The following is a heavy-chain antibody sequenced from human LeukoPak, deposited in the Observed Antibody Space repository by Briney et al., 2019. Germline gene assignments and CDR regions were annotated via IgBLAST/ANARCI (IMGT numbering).Heavy chain of an antibody. D-gene: IGHD3-3*01. J-gene: IGHJ4*02. CDR1: GFTFSSYFSSYA. CDR2: ISGSGGST. CDR3: ANDFWSGYPIDY. Sequence: GGSLRLSCAASGFTFSSYFSSYAMSWVRQAPGKGLEWVSAISGSGGSTYYADSVKGRFTISRDNSKNTLYLQMNSLRAEDTAVYYCANDFWSGYPIDYWGQGTLVTVSS. V-gene: IGHV3-23*01.